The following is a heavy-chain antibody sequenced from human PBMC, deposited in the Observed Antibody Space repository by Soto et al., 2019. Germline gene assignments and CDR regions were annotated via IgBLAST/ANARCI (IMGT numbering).Heavy chain of an antibody. CDR1: GFSFSSYA. V-gene: IGHV3-23*04. Sequence: EVQLVESGGGLVQPGGSLRLSCAASGFSFSSYAMVWVRQAPGKGLEWVSVISARGGSLYFADSVKGRFTISRDNSKNVLSLEMNSLRAEDTATYFGAKGSIEYSASVDNWGQGTLVVVSS. J-gene: IGHJ4*02. D-gene: IGHD5-12*01. CDR2: ISARGGSL. CDR3: AKGSIEYSASVDN.